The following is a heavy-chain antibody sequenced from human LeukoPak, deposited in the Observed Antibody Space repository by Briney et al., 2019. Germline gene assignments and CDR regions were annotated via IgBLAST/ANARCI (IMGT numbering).Heavy chain of an antibody. CDR1: GFTFSSYW. CDR2: INTNGNTT. Sequence: GSLRLSCAASGFTFSSYWMHWVRHAPGKGLVWVSRINTNGNTTNYADPVKGRFTISRDNANNTLYLQMNSLRAEDTALYYCVRAYYDSSGRYFDYWGQGTLVTVSS. D-gene: IGHD3-22*01. CDR3: VRAYYDSSGRYFDY. V-gene: IGHV3-74*01. J-gene: IGHJ4*02.